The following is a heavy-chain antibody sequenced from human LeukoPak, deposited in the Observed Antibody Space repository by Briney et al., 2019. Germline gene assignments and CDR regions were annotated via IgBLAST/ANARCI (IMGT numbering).Heavy chain of an antibody. CDR3: ARAPGNDAFDI. CDR1: GGTFSNYA. CDR2: IIPILGVA. Sequence: ASVKVSCKASGGTFSNYAISWVRQSPGQGLEWMGRIIPILGVANYAQKFQGRVSITADKSTGTAYMELSSLRSEDTAVYFCARAPGNDAFDIWGQGTMVTVSS. V-gene: IGHV1-69*04. D-gene: IGHD7-27*01. J-gene: IGHJ3*02.